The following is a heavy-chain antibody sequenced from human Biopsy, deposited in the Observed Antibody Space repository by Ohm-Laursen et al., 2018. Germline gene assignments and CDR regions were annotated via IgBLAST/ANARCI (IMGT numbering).Heavy chain of an antibody. V-gene: IGHV4-61*09. D-gene: IGHD3-10*01. CDR3: ARRLPLRGFAFDV. CDR2: IYYRGNT. Sequence: PSQTLSLTCPVSGVSINGGRYYWNWIRQAPGKGLEWIGNIYYRGNTNYSPSLKSRATISLDSSKNQFSLNLNSVTATDTAVYYCARRLPLRGFAFDVWGQGTVVTVS. CDR1: GVSINGGRYY. J-gene: IGHJ3*01.